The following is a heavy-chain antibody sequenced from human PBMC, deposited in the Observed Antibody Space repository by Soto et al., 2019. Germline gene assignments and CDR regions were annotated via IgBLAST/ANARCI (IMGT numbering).Heavy chain of an antibody. V-gene: IGHV4-39*01. J-gene: IGHJ4*02. CDR1: GGSISSSSYY. D-gene: IGHD6-13*01. CDR2: IYYSGST. CDR3: ARRPLIAAAYFDY. Sequence: SETLSLTCTVSGGSISSSSYYWGWIRQPPGKGLEWIGSIYYSGSTYYNPSLKSRVTISVDTSKNQFSLKLSSVTAADTAVYYCARRPLIAAAYFDYWGQGXLVTVSS.